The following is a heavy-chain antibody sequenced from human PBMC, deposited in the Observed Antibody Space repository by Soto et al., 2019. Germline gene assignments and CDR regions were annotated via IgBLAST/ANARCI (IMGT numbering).Heavy chain of an antibody. V-gene: IGHV3-15*01. Sequence: EVQLVESGGGLVKPGGSLRLSCAASGFTFSNAWMSWVRQAPGKGLEWVGRIKSKTDGGTTDYAAPVKGRFTISRDDSKNTLYLQMNSLKTEDTAVYYCTTDAYGSGSNLEAYWGQGTLVTVSS. CDR1: GFTFSNAW. CDR2: IKSKTDGGTT. J-gene: IGHJ4*02. CDR3: TTDAYGSGSNLEAY. D-gene: IGHD3-10*01.